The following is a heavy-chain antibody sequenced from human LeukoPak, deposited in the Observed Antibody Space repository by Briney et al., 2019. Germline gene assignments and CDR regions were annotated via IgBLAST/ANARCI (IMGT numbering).Heavy chain of an antibody. J-gene: IGHJ4*02. CDR3: ARVRYYYDSSGYSFDY. Sequence: QAGVSLSLSCAASAFTFKTYWMHWVRKAPGKGLEWVANIKEDGSEKYYVGSVKGRFTISRDNADNSLYLQMGSLRDEDTAVHYCARVRYYYDSSGYSFDYWGQGTLVTVSS. CDR2: IKEDGSEK. CDR1: AFTFKTYW. D-gene: IGHD3-22*01. V-gene: IGHV3-7*03.